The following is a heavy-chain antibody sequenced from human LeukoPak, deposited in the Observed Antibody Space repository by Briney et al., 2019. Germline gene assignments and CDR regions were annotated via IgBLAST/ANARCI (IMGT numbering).Heavy chain of an antibody. J-gene: IGHJ4*02. CDR3: ARGNEWSFDY. CDR1: GFTVTNNY. CDR2: INTDGSST. V-gene: IGHV3-74*01. Sequence: PGGSLRLSCAVSGFTVTNNYMNWVRQAPGKGLVWVSRINTDGSSTIYADSVKGRFTISRDNAKNTLYLQMNSLRAEDTAVYACARGNEWSFDYWAQGTLVTVSS. D-gene: IGHD3-3*01.